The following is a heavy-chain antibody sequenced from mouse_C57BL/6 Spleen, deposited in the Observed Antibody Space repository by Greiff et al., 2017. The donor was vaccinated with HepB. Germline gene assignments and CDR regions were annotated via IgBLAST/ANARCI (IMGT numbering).Heavy chain of an antibody. Sequence: VQLQQPGAELVMPGASVKLSCKASGYTFTSYWMHWVKQRPGQGLEWIGEIDPSDSYTNYNQKFKGKSTLTVDKSSSTAYMQLSSLTSEDSAVYYCARSGRRYAMDDWGQGTSVTVSS. CDR1: GYTFTSYW. CDR3: ARSGRRYAMDD. D-gene: IGHD3-1*01. CDR2: IDPSDSYT. J-gene: IGHJ4*01. V-gene: IGHV1-69*01.